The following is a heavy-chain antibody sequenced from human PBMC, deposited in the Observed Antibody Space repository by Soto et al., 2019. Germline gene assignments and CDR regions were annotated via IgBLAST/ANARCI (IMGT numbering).Heavy chain of an antibody. CDR1: GYSFTNYW. Sequence: PGESLKISCKGSGYSFTNYWINWVRQMPGKGLEWMGRIDPSDSYINYSPSFQGHVTISADRSITTVYLQWSSLKASDTAMYFCARRCSGGACYPFYGMDVWGQGTTVTVSS. D-gene: IGHD2-21*01. V-gene: IGHV5-10-1*01. CDR3: ARRCSGGACYPFYGMDV. CDR2: IDPSDSYI. J-gene: IGHJ6*02.